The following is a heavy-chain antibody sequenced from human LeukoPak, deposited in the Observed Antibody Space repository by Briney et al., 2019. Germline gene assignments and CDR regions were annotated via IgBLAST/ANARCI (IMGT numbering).Heavy chain of an antibody. CDR2: IYTSGTT. CDR1: GGSISSYY. D-gene: IGHD2-15*01. V-gene: IGHV4-4*07. CDR3: ARGFGYCSGDNCYSGKLDY. Sequence: SETLSLTCTVSGGSISSYYWSWIRQPAGKGLEWIGRIYTSGTTNYNPSLSSRVTISVDTSKNQFSLKLRSVTAADGAVYYCARGFGYCSGDNCYSGKLDYWGQGTLVTVSS. J-gene: IGHJ4*02.